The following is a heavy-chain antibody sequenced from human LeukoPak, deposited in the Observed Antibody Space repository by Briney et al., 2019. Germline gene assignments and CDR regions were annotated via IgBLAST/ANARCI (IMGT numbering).Heavy chain of an antibody. Sequence: PGRSLRLSCAASGFTFSSYVMHWVRQAPGKGLEWVSVISGGGISTYYADSAKGRFTISRDNSKNTLYLQMNSPRAEDTAVYYCAKVGYYDSSGYSHHYFDYWGQGTLVTVSS. D-gene: IGHD3-22*01. CDR1: GFTFSSYV. CDR2: ISGGGIST. J-gene: IGHJ4*02. V-gene: IGHV3-23*01. CDR3: AKVGYYDSSGYSHHYFDY.